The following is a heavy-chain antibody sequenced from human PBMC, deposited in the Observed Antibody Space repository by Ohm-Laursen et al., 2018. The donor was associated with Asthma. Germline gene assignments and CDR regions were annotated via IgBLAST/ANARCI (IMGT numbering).Heavy chain of an antibody. V-gene: IGHV3-33*07. Sequence: SLRLSRAASGFAFSRYGMYWVRQAPGKGLQWVAVIWSDGSNEDYAESVKGRFTISRDNSGNTLYLQMNSLRAEDTAVYYCARSNGRDCFDVWGQGTMVTVSS. J-gene: IGHJ3*01. CDR1: GFAFSRYG. CDR3: ARSNGRDCFDV. CDR2: IWSDGSNE. D-gene: IGHD2-21*01.